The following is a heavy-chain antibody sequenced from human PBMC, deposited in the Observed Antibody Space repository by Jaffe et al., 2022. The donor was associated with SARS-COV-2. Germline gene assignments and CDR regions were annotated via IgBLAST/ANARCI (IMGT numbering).Heavy chain of an antibody. CDR2: IYSGGST. D-gene: IGHD6-13*01. V-gene: IGHV3-53*02. J-gene: IGHJ4*02. CDR3: ARGMGDSSLPDGRDYFDY. Sequence: EVQLVETGGGLIQPGGSLRLSCAASGFTVSSNYMSWVRQAPGRGLEWVSVIYSGGSTDYADSVKGRFTISRDNSKNTLYLQMNSLRAEDTAVYYCARGMGDSSLPDGRDYFDYWGQGTLVTVSS. CDR1: GFTVSSNY.